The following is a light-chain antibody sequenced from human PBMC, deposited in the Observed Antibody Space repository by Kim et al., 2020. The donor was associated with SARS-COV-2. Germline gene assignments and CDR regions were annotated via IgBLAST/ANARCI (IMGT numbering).Light chain of an antibody. J-gene: IGLJ1*01. CDR2: GKN. V-gene: IGLV3-19*01. CDR1: SLRSYY. CDR3: NSRDSSGNHLYV. Sequence: SSELTQDPAVSVALGQTVRITCQGDSLRSYYASWYQQKPGQAPVLVIYGKNNRPSGITDRFSGSSSGNTTSLTITGAQAEDEADYYCNSRDSSGNHLYVF.